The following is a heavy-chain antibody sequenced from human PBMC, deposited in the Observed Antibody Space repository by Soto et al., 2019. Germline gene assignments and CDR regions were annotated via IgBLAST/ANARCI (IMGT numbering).Heavy chain of an antibody. CDR3: AKGSGSSEYYGMDV. V-gene: IGHV3-23*01. J-gene: IGHJ6*02. Sequence: GGSLRLSCAASGFTFSSYAMSWVRQAPGKGLEWVSAISGSGGSTYYADSVKGRFTISRDNSKNTLYLQMNSLRAEDTAVYYCAKGSGSSEYYGMDVWGQGTTVTVSS. CDR2: ISGSGGST. D-gene: IGHD6-13*01. CDR1: GFTFSSYA.